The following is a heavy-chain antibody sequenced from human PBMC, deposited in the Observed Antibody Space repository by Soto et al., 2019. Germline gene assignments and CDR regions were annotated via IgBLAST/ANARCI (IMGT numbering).Heavy chain of an antibody. J-gene: IGHJ4*02. CDR1: GFSVTSYW. CDR3: ARRRRDILTGSPGTLDY. V-gene: IGHV5-10-1*01. Sequence: PGESLKISCQGSGFSVTSYWIAWVRQVPGKGLEWMGRTDPVGSSTIYSPSFQGHVTISNDKSFTTVYLQWDSLKASDTATYYCARRRRDILTGSPGTLDYWGQGTLVTVSS. D-gene: IGHD3-9*01. CDR2: TDPVGSST.